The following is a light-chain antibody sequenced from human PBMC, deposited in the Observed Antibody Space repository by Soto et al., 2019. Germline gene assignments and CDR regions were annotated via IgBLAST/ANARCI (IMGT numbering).Light chain of an antibody. CDR2: TAS. V-gene: IGKV1-12*01. CDR3: QQANSFPLT. Sequence: DIQMTQSASSVSASVGDRVTITCRASQGISSLLAWYQQKPGKAPNLLIHTASSLQSGVPSRFSRSGSGTDFTLTISSLQPEDFATYYWQQANSFPLTFGGGTKVEIK. CDR1: QGISSL. J-gene: IGKJ4*01.